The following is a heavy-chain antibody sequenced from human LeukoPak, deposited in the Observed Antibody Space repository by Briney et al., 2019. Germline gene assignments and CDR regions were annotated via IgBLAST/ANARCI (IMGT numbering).Heavy chain of an antibody. D-gene: IGHD6-19*01. CDR3: AKDLRGIAVAGEFDY. CDR1: GFTFSSYA. Sequence: GGSLRLSCAASGFTFSSYAMSWVRQAPGKGLEWVSAISGSGGSTYYADSVKGRFTISRDNSENTLYLQMNSLRAEDTAVYYCAKDLRGIAVAGEFDYWGQGTLVTVSS. J-gene: IGHJ4*02. V-gene: IGHV3-23*01. CDR2: ISGSGGST.